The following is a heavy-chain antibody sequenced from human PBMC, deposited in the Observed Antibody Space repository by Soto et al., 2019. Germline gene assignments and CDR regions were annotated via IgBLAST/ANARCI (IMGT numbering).Heavy chain of an antibody. CDR1: GFTFSSYG. D-gene: IGHD3-22*01. CDR2: VSYDGSNK. V-gene: IGHV3-30*18. J-gene: IGHJ4*02. Sequence: GGSLRLSCAASGFTFSSYGVHWVRQAPGKGLEWVAGVSYDGSNKHYADSVKGRFTISRDNSRNTLDLQMNSLRAEDTAVYYCAKDTYYYDRSGYYTYDHWGQGTQVTVSS. CDR3: AKDTYYYDRSGYYTYDH.